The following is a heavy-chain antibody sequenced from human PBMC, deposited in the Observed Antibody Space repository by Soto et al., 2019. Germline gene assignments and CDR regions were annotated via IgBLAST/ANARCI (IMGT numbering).Heavy chain of an antibody. CDR2: IFSNDEK. V-gene: IGHV2-26*01. D-gene: IGHD4-17*01. Sequence: SGPTLVNPTETLTLTCTVSGFSLSNARMGVSWIRQPPGKALEWLAHIFSNDEKSYSTSLKSRLTISKDTSKSQVVLTMTNMDPVDTATYYCARIQINDYGDYEVDYWGQGTLVTVSS. CDR3: ARIQINDYGDYEVDY. CDR1: GFSLSNARMG. J-gene: IGHJ4*02.